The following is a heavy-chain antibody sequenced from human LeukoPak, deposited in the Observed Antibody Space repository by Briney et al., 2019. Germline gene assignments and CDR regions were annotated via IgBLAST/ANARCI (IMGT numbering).Heavy chain of an antibody. D-gene: IGHD3-3*01. CDR2: ISYDGSNK. CDR3: TTDRAYLPGIRFLEWSYKEYYFDY. J-gene: IGHJ4*02. CDR1: GFTFSSYG. Sequence: GGSLRLSCAASGFTFSSYGMHWVRQAPGKGLEWVAVISYDGSNKCYADSVKGRFTISRDNSKNTLYLQMNSLRAEDTAVYYCTTDRAYLPGIRFLEWSYKEYYFDYWGQGTLVTVSS. V-gene: IGHV3-30*03.